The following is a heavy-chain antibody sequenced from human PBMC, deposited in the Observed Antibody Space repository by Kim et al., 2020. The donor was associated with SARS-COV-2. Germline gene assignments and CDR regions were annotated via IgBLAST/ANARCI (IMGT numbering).Heavy chain of an antibody. CDR1: GFTFSRYS. CDR3: ARPPGVEAAGAFYWYFDL. CDR2: ISSASSNI. D-gene: IGHD6-13*01. J-gene: IGHJ2*01. V-gene: IGHV3-48*02. Sequence: GGSLRLSCAASGFTFSRYSMNWVRQAPGKGPEWISHISSASSNIYYADSVKGRFTISRDNAKKSVYLEMNSLRDDDRAIYYCARPPGVEAAGAFYWYFDLWGRGTLVTVSS.